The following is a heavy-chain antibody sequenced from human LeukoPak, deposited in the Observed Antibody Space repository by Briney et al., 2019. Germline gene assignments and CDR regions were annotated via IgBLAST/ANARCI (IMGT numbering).Heavy chain of an antibody. D-gene: IGHD3-22*01. CDR2: IKSKTDGGTT. CDR3: TPNMDDSSGPRTWNY. V-gene: IGHV3-15*01. J-gene: IGHJ4*02. Sequence: GGSLRLSCAASGFTVSSNYMSWVRQAPGKGLEWVGRIKSKTDGGTTDYAAPVKGRFTISRDDSKNTLYLQMNSLKTEDTAVYYCTPNMDDSSGPRTWNYWGQGTLVTVPS. CDR1: GFTVSSNY.